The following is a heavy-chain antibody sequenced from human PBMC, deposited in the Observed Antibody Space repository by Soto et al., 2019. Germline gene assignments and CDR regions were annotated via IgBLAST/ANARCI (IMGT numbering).Heavy chain of an antibody. J-gene: IGHJ3*02. CDR1: GYSFTSYW. V-gene: IGHV5-51*01. CDR2: IYPGDSDT. Sequence: GESLKISCKGSGYSFTSYWIGWARQMPGKGLEWMGIIYPGDSDTRYSPSFQGQVTISADKSISTAYLQGSSLKASDTAMYYCATGTVAGTGIDAFDIWGQGTMVTVS. D-gene: IGHD6-19*01. CDR3: ATGTVAGTGIDAFDI.